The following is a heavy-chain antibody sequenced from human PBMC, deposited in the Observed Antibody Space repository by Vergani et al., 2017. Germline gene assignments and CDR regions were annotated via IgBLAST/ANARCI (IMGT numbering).Heavy chain of an antibody. J-gene: IGHJ3*02. CDR1: GGTFSSYA. V-gene: IGHV1-69*18. D-gene: IGHD3-3*01. Sequence: QVQLVQSGAEVKKPGSSVKVSCKASGGTFSSYAISWVRQAPGQGLEWMGMIIPIFGTANYAQKFQGRVTITADESTSTAYMELSSLRSEDTAVYYCARSPITIFGVVVLSNDAFDIWGQGTMVTVSS. CDR3: ARSPITIFGVVVLSNDAFDI. CDR2: IIPIFGTA.